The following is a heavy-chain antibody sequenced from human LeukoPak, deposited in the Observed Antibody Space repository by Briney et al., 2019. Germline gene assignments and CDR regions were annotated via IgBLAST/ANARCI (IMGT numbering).Heavy chain of an antibody. CDR2: IYCSGST. CDR1: GGSISSSSYY. CDR3: ASLGGVPDY. Sequence: PSETLSLTCTVSGGSISSSSYYWGWIRQPPGKGLEWIGSIYCSGSTYYNPSLKSRVTISVDTSKNQFSLKLSSVTAADTAVYYCASLGGVPDYWGQGTLVTVSS. D-gene: IGHD3-16*01. V-gene: IGHV4-39*01. J-gene: IGHJ4*02.